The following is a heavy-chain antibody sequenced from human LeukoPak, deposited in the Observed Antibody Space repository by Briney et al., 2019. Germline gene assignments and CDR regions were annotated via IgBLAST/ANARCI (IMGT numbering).Heavy chain of an antibody. D-gene: IGHD6-19*01. CDR1: GGSISSYY. J-gene: IGHJ4*02. Sequence: NPSETLSLTCTVSGGSISSYYWSWIRQPPGKGLEWIGYIYYSGSTNYNPSLKSRVTISVDTSKNQFSLKLSSVTAADTAVYYCARLGGSSGWYVGFDYWGQGTLVTVSS. CDR2: IYYSGST. CDR3: ARLGGSSGWYVGFDY. V-gene: IGHV4-59*08.